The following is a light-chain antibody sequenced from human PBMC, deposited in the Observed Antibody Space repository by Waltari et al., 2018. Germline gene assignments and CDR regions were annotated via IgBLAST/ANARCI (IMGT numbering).Light chain of an antibody. CDR2: AAS. J-gene: IGKJ3*01. CDR3: QQSYSTLFT. V-gene: IGKV1-39*01. CDR1: QSISSY. Sequence: DIQMTQYPSSLSASVGDRATITCRASQSISSYLNWYQQKPGKAPKLLIYAASSLQSGVPSRFSGSGSGTDFTLTISSLQPEDFATYYCQQSYSTLFTFGPGTKVDIK.